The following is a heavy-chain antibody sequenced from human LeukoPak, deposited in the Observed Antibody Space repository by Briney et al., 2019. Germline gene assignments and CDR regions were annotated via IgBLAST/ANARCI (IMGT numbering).Heavy chain of an antibody. CDR3: AAVLDLSKRGLDAFDI. CDR2: VYYSGST. D-gene: IGHD3-16*01. J-gene: IGHJ3*02. Sequence: PSETLSLTCTVSGGSISSYFWSWIRQPPGKGLEWIGYVYYSGSTTYNPSLKSRVTISVDTCKKQFSLKLSSATAADTAVYYCAAVLDLSKRGLDAFDIWGQGTMVTVSS. V-gene: IGHV4-59*01. CDR1: GGSISSYF.